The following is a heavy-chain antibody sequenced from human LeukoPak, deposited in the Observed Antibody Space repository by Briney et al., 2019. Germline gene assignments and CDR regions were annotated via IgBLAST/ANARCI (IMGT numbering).Heavy chain of an antibody. D-gene: IGHD3-10*01. J-gene: IGHJ4*02. CDR1: GFTFSSHA. CDR2: ISYDGSNK. V-gene: IGHV3-30-3*01. CDR3: ARVDGELGLNF. Sequence: GGSLRLSCAASGFTFSSHAMHWVRQAPGKGLEWVAVISYDGSNKYYADSVKGRFTISRDNSKNTLYLQMNSLRAEDTAVYYCARVDGELGLNFWGQGTLVTVSS.